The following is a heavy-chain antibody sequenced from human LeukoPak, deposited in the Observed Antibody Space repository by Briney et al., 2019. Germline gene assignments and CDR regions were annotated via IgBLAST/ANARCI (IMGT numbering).Heavy chain of an antibody. Sequence: GASVKVSCKASGYTFTSYDINWVRQATGQGLEWMGWMNPNSGNTGYAQKFQGRVTITRNTSISTAYMELSSLRSEDTAVYYCARDFWSGYYPAWGQRTLVTVSS. V-gene: IGHV1-8*03. CDR3: ARDFWSGYYPA. D-gene: IGHD3-3*01. CDR1: GYTFTSYD. CDR2: MNPNSGNT. J-gene: IGHJ5*02.